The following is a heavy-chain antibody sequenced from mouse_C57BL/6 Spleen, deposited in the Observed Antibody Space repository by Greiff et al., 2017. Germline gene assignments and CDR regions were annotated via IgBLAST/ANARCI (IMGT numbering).Heavy chain of an antibody. CDR3: ALITTVVADWYFDV. CDR1: SYTFTSYW. J-gene: IGHJ1*03. Sequence: QVQLQQPGAELVKPGASVKLSCKASSYTFTSYWMHWVKQRPGQGLEWIGMIHPNSGSTNYNEKFKSKATLTVDKSSSTAYMQLSSLTSEDSAVYYCALITTVVADWYFDVWGTGTTVTVSS. V-gene: IGHV1-64*01. CDR2: IHPNSGST. D-gene: IGHD1-1*01.